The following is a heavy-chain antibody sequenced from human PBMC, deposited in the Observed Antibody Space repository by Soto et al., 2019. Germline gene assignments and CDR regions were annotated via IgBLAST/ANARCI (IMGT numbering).Heavy chain of an antibody. CDR2: IYSGDIT. CDR1: GFTVSGNY. V-gene: IGHV3-66*01. Sequence: EMDLVESGGDLVQPGGSLRLSCEASGFTVSGNYMSWVRQAPGKGLEWVSVIYSGDITYYADFGKGRFTLSRDESKNTLYLQMTSLRAEDTAIYYCARVGIDLWSGTGPYYYMDVWGAGTTVTVSS. J-gene: IGHJ6*03. CDR3: ARVGIDLWSGTGPYYYMDV. D-gene: IGHD3-3*01.